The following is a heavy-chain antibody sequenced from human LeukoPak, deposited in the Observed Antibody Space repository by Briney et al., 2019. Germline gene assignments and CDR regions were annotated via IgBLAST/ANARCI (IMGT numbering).Heavy chain of an antibody. Sequence: SETLSLTCTVSGGSISSSSYSWGWLRQPPGRGLEWIGSFYYSGTTYYNPSLKSRVTISVDTSKSQVPLKLSSVAATDTAVYFCARLRFDFWSGYTHPYFDYWGQGTLGTVSS. CDR1: GGSISSSSYS. D-gene: IGHD3-3*01. CDR2: FYYSGTT. CDR3: ARLRFDFWSGYTHPYFDY. V-gene: IGHV4-39*01. J-gene: IGHJ4*02.